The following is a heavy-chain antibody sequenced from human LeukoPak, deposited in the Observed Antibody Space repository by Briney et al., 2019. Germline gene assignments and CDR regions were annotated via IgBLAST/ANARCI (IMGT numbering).Heavy chain of an antibody. D-gene: IGHD4-17*01. CDR3: ARVPGGWRYGDYAYYFDY. V-gene: IGHV4-39*07. CDR1: GGSISSSSYY. Sequence: SETLSLTCTVSGGSISSSSYYWGWIRQPPGKGLEWIGEINHSGSTNYNPSLKSRVTISVDTSKNQFSLKLSSVTAADTAVYYCARVPGGWRYGDYAYYFDYWGQGTLVTVSS. CDR2: INHSGST. J-gene: IGHJ4*02.